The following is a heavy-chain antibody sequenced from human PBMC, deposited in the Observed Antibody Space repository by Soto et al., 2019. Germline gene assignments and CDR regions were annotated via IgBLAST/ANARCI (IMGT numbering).Heavy chain of an antibody. D-gene: IGHD3-22*01. CDR3: ARKDKSGYFNWFDP. Sequence: GPSLKISCRTSGYKFTSSWIAWVRQKPGKGLEWMGIIFPSDSDTRYSPSFQGQVIISADRSTSTVFLQWASLKASDTAVYFCARKDKSGYFNWFDPWGQGTLGTVSS. CDR1: GYKFTSSW. CDR2: IFPSDSDT. V-gene: IGHV5-51*01. J-gene: IGHJ5*02.